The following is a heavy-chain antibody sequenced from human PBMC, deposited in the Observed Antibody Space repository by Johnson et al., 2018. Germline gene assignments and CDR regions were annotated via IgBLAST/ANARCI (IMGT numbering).Heavy chain of an antibody. CDR1: GFTFSSYA. V-gene: IGHV3-30-3*01. D-gene: IGHD6-6*01. Sequence: QVQLVQSGGGVVQPGRSLRLSCAASGFTFSSYAMHWVRQAPGKGLEWVAVISYDGSNKYYADSVKGRFTISRDNSKNSLYLQMNSLRAEDTAVYYCARDSSSSFVYYYYMDVWGKGTTVTVSS. CDR2: ISYDGSNK. CDR3: ARDSSSSFVYYYYMDV. J-gene: IGHJ6*03.